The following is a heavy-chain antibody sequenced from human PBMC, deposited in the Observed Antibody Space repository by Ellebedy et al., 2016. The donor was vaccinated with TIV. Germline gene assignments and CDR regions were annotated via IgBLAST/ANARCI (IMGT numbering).Heavy chain of an antibody. J-gene: IGHJ5*02. CDR1: GFTFSLSW. V-gene: IGHV3-74*01. D-gene: IGHD4-11*01. CDR3: SSYSNYNWFDP. CDR2: ITGDGSTT. Sequence: GESLKISCTASGFTFSLSWMHWIRQAPGKGLVWVSRITGDGSTTSYADSVNGRFTISRDNAKNTLYLQMNSLRAEDTAVYYCSSYSNYNWFDPWGQGTLVTVSS.